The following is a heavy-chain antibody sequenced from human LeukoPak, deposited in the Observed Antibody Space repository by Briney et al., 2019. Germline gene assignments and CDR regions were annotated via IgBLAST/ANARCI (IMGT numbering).Heavy chain of an antibody. CDR3: ARGRDDYADY. V-gene: IGHV4-34*01. J-gene: IGHJ4*02. CDR2: INHSGST. D-gene: IGHD4/OR15-4a*01. Sequence: SETLSLTCAVYGGSFSGYYWSWIRQPPGKGLEWIGEINHSGSTNYNPSLKSRVTILVDTSKNQFSLKLSSVTAADTAVYYCARGRDDYADYWGQGTLVTVSS. CDR1: GGSFSGYY.